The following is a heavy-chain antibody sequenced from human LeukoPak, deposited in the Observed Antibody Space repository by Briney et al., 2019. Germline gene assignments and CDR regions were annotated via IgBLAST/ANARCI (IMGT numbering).Heavy chain of an antibody. V-gene: IGHV3-23*01. CDR3: AKVPVLLWFGELFRYYFDY. D-gene: IGHD3-10*01. J-gene: IGHJ4*02. CDR2: ISGSGGST. CDR1: GFTFSSYA. Sequence: PGGSLRLSCAASGFTFSSYAMSWVRQAPGKGLEWVSAISGSGGSTYYADSVKGRFTISRDNSKNTLYLQMNSLRAEDTAVYYCAKVPVLLWFGELFRYYFDYWGQGTLATVSS.